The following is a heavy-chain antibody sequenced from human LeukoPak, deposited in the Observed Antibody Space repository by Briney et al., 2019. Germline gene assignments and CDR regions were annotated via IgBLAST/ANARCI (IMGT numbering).Heavy chain of an antibody. CDR2: IYYSGST. D-gene: IGHD3-10*01. CDR1: GRSISSSSYH. J-gene: IGHJ4*02. Sequence: PQDTLSLTRPVSGRSISSSSYHWGCLHHPPGKELEWLGSIYYSGSTYYSSSLKSRVTISVDTSNNQFSLKLNSVTAADTAVYYCARHGVTFYYGSAAIDYWGQGTLVTVSS. CDR3: ARHGVTFYYGSAAIDY. V-gene: IGHV4-39*01.